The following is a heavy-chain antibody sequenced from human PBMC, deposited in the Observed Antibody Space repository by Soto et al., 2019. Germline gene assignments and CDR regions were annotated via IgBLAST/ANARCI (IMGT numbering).Heavy chain of an antibody. Sequence: PSETLSLTCTVSGGSISSYYWSWIRQPPGKGLEWIGYIYYSGSTNYNPSLKSRVTISVDTSKNQFSLKLSSVTAADTAVYYCARDRSYSSGWYYFDYWGQRTLVTVSS. D-gene: IGHD6-19*01. CDR1: GGSISSYY. CDR2: IYYSGST. CDR3: ARDRSYSSGWYYFDY. J-gene: IGHJ4*02. V-gene: IGHV4-59*01.